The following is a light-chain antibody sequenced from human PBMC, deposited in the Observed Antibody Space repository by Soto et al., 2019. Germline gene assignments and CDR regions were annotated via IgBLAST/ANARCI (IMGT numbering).Light chain of an antibody. Sequence: EILLSQSPASVSLSPGDRVTLSCKSSQTLTPQLAWYQHKPGQAPRLLIYGVSKRVTGIPARFSGSGSGKVFTLNSSRLEPEDFAVYYCQTSSHWPLSFGGGNKLEIK. J-gene: IGKJ4*01. CDR1: QTLTPQ. CDR2: GVS. CDR3: QTSSHWPLS. V-gene: IGKV3-11*01.